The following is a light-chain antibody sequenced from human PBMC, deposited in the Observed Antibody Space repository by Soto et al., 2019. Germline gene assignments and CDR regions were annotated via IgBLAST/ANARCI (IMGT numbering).Light chain of an antibody. J-gene: IGLJ1*01. CDR3: TSYAGSNFYV. CDR2: EVS. Sequence: QSVLTQPPSASGSPGQSVTISCTGTSSDVGGYNYVSWYQQHPGKAPKLMIYEVSKRPSGVPDRFSGSKSGNTASLTVSGLQAEDEADYYCTSYAGSNFYVFGTGTNVTVL. CDR1: SSDVGGYNY. V-gene: IGLV2-8*01.